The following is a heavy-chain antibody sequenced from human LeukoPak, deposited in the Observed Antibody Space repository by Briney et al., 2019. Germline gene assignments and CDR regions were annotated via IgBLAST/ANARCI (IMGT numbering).Heavy chain of an antibody. CDR1: GFTFSNYG. CDR2: ISYDGNNE. Sequence: GRSLRLSCAASGFTFSNYGMHWVRQAPGKGLEWVAVISYDGNNEYSADSVKGRFTISRDNSKNTPYLQMNSLRGEDTAVYYCAKDVSKSSGWYGSWFDPWGQGTAVTVSS. J-gene: IGHJ5*02. D-gene: IGHD6-19*01. CDR3: AKDVSKSSGWYGSWFDP. V-gene: IGHV3-30*18.